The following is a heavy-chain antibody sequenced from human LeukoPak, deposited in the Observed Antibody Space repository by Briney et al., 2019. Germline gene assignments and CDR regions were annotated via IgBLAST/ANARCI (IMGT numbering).Heavy chain of an antibody. D-gene: IGHD2-2*01. V-gene: IGHV3-30*18. CDR1: GFTFSSYG. J-gene: IGHJ4*02. Sequence: GRSLRLSCAASGFTFSSYGMYWVRQAPGKGLEWVAVISYDGSNKYYADSVKGRFTISRDNSKSTLYLQMNSLRAEDTAVYYCAKQSLGYCSSTSCWNYFDYWGQGTLVTVSS. CDR3: AKQSLGYCSSTSCWNYFDY. CDR2: ISYDGSNK.